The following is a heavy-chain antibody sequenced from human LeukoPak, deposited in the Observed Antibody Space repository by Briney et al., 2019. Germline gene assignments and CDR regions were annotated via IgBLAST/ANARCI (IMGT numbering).Heavy chain of an antibody. CDR3: ARVFAEYSSSPRGYYFDY. CDR1: GGSFSGYY. V-gene: IGHV4-34*01. J-gene: IGHJ4*02. D-gene: IGHD6-6*01. CDR2: INHSGST. Sequence: KPSETLSLTCAVYGGSFSGYYWSWIRQPPGKGLGWIGEINHSGSTNYNPSLKSRVTISVDTSKNQFSLKLSAVTAADTAVYYCARVFAEYSSSPRGYYFDYWGQGTLVTVSS.